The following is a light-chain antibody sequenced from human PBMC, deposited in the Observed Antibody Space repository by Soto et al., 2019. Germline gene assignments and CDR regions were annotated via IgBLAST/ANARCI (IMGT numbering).Light chain of an antibody. CDR1: QSLLRSTGFNY. Sequence: DIVMTQTPLSLSVTPGEPASISCRSSQSLLRSTGFNYLDWYRQAPGQSPQLLISLGSDRAPGVPDRFSGSGSGTEFTLKISRVEAEDVGVYYCMQALQTPWTFGQGTKVEIK. CDR3: MQALQTPWT. J-gene: IGKJ1*01. V-gene: IGKV2-28*01. CDR2: LGS.